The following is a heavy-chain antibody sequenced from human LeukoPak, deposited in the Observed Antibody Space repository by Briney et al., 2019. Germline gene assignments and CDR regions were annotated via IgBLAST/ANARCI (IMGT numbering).Heavy chain of an antibody. CDR2: FDPEHGET. J-gene: IGHJ4*02. Sequence: ASVKVSCKVSGYTLTELSMHWVRQAPGKGLEWMGRFDPEHGETIYAQKFQGRVTLTADTSTDTAYMELSSLRSEDTAIYYCATEGKVVRGVYTDYWGQGTLVTVFS. CDR3: ATEGKVVRGVYTDY. D-gene: IGHD3-10*01. V-gene: IGHV1-24*01. CDR1: GYTLTELS.